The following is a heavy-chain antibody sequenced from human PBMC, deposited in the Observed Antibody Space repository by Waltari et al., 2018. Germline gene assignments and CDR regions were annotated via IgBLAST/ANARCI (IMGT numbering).Heavy chain of an antibody. V-gene: IGHV1-2*06. CDR1: GYTFTGYY. CDR3: ARVSDSSGYSPYYFDY. D-gene: IGHD3-22*01. J-gene: IGHJ4*02. Sequence: QVQLVQSGAEVKKPGASVKVSCQASGYTFTGYYMHWVRQAPGQGLEWMGRINPNSGGTNYAQKFQGRVTMTRDTSISTAYMELSRLRSDDTAVYYCARVSDSSGYSPYYFDYWGQGTLVTVSS. CDR2: INPNSGGT.